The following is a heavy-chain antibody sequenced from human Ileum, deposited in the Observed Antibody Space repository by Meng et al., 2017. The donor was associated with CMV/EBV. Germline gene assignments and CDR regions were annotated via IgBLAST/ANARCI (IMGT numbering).Heavy chain of an antibody. CDR3: TRSWIHLWSHDFDY. V-gene: IGHV1-2*06. CDR2: INPNTGDT. D-gene: IGHD5-18*01. CDR1: GYTFTGHN. Sequence: VHLVQSGAEIKKPGDSVKVSCKASGYTFTGHNIHWVRQAPGQGLEWMGRINPNTGDTKNAQNFQGRVTMTRDTSNGTAYMELTNLRSDDTAVYFCTRSWIHLWSHDFDYWGQGTLVTVSS. J-gene: IGHJ4*02.